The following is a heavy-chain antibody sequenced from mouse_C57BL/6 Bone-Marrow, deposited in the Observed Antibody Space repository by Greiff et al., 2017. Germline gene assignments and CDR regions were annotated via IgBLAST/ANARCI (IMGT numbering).Heavy chain of an antibody. CDR1: GFTFSDYG. V-gene: IGHV5-15*01. Sequence: EVQRVESGGGLVQPGGSLKLSCAASGFTFSDYGMAWVRQAPRKGPEWVAFISNLAYSIYYADTVTGRFTISRENAKNTLYLGMSSLRSEDTAMYYCARHNYDYDVGYFDVWGTGTTVTVSS. CDR3: ARHNYDYDVGYFDV. CDR2: ISNLAYSI. J-gene: IGHJ1*03. D-gene: IGHD2-4*01.